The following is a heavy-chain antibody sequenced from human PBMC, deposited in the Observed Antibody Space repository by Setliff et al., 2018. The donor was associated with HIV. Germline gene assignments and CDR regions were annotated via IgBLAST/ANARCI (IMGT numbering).Heavy chain of an antibody. V-gene: IGHV4-59*08. CDR2: IHNSGST. J-gene: IGHJ4*02. Sequence: PSETLSLTCTVSGGSISGFYWSWIRQPPGKGLEWIAYIHNSGSTEYNPSLQSRVTISLDTSKRQFSLKLNSMTSADTAVYYCARHGGSVLYSDSDYWGQGIMVTVS. CDR3: ARHGGSVLYSDSDY. CDR1: GGSISGFY. D-gene: IGHD4-4*01.